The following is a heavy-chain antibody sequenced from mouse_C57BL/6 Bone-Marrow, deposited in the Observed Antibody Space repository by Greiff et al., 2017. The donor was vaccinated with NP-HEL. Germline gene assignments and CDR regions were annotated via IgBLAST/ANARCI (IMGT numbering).Heavy chain of an antibody. CDR3: ASPYYLYYAMDY. CDR2: IDPSDSYT. V-gene: IGHV1-59*01. CDR1: GYTFTSYW. D-gene: IGHD2-10*01. Sequence: QVQLQQPGAELVRPGTSVKLSCKASGYTFTSYWMHWVKQRPGQGLEWIGVIDPSDSYTNYKQKFKGKATLTVDTSSSTAYMQLISLTSEDSAVYYCASPYYLYYAMDYWGQGTSVTVSS. J-gene: IGHJ4*01.